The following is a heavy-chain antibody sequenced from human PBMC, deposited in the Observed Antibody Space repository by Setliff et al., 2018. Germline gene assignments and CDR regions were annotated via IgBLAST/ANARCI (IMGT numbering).Heavy chain of an antibody. CDR1: GGSISSSSYY. CDR2: IYYSGST. CDR3: ARGGYDYVWGSYRSDAFDI. V-gene: IGHV4-39*07. J-gene: IGHJ3*02. D-gene: IGHD3-16*02. Sequence: SETLSLTCTVSGGSISSSSYYWGWIRQPPGKGLEWIGSIYYSGSTYYNPSLKSRVTISMDTSKNQFSLKVNSLTAADTAVYYCARGGYDYVWGSYRSDAFDIWGQGTMVTVSS.